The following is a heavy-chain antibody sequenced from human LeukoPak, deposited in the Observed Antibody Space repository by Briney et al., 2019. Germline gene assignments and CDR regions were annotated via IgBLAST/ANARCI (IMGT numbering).Heavy chain of an antibody. Sequence: QTGGSLRLSCAASGFTFSSYGMHWVRQAPGKGLEWVAFIRYDGSNKCYADSVKGRFTISRDNSKNTLYLQMNSLRAEDTAVYYCANTIAVAAYYYMDVWGKGTTVTISS. V-gene: IGHV3-30*02. J-gene: IGHJ6*03. CDR2: IRYDGSNK. CDR1: GFTFSSYG. CDR3: ANTIAVAAYYYMDV. D-gene: IGHD6-19*01.